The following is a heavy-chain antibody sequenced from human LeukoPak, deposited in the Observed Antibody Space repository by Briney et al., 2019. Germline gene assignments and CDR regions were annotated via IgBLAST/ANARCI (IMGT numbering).Heavy chain of an antibody. D-gene: IGHD3-3*01. CDR1: GYTFTSYG. Sequence: ASVKVSCTASGYTFTSYGISWVRQAPGQGLEWMGWISVYNGNTNYAQKLQGRVTMTTDTSTSTAYMELRSLRSDDTAVSYCARERSYDFCSGYSDAFDIWGQGTMVTVSS. V-gene: IGHV1-18*01. CDR2: ISVYNGNT. CDR3: ARERSYDFCSGYSDAFDI. J-gene: IGHJ3*02.